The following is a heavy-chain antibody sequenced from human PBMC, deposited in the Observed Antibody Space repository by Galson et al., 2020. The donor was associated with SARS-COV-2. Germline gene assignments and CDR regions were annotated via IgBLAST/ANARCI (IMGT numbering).Heavy chain of an antibody. Sequence: SCAASGFTFSSYGMHWVRQAPGKGLEWVAVIWYDGSNKYYADSVKGRFTISRDNSKNTLYLQMNSLRAEDTAVYYCAREGIVGASVGQGFDYWGQGTLVTVSS. D-gene: IGHD1-26*01. CDR1: GFTFSSYG. V-gene: IGHV3-33*01. CDR3: AREGIVGASVGQGFDY. J-gene: IGHJ4*02. CDR2: IWYDGSNK.